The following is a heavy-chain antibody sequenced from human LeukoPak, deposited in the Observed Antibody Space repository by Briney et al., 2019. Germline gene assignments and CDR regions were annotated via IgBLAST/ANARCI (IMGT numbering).Heavy chain of an antibody. D-gene: IGHD2-15*01. CDR3: AKGPLYCSGGSCYLYYYYYMDV. CDR2: IKEDGSER. Sequence: PGGSLRLSCVASGFTSGFNFSDFWMSWVRQAPGKGLEWVANIKEDGSERYSVGSLEGRFTISRDNAKKSLYLQMNSLRVEDTAVYYCAKGPLYCSGGSCYLYYYYYMDVWGKGTTVTISS. J-gene: IGHJ6*03. CDR1: GFNFSDFW. V-gene: IGHV3-7*03.